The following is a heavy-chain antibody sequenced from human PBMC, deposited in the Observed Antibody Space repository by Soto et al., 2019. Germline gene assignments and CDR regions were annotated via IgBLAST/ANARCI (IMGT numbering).Heavy chain of an antibody. CDR3: ASTPMLGRRGSWYKGGDYYYYMDV. CDR2: ISAYNGNT. CDR1: GYTFTSYG. D-gene: IGHD6-13*01. Sequence: QVQLVQSGAEVKKPGASVKVSCKASGYTFTSYGISWVRQAPGQGLEWMGWISAYNGNTNYAQKLQGRVTMTTDTSTSTAYMELRSLRSDDTAVYYCASTPMLGRRGSWYKGGDYYYYMDVWGKGTTVTVSS. J-gene: IGHJ6*03. V-gene: IGHV1-18*01.